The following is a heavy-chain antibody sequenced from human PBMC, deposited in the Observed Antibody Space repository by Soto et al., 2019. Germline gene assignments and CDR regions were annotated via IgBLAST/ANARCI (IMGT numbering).Heavy chain of an antibody. J-gene: IGHJ6*02. CDR2: IIPIFSSR. D-gene: IGHD3-16*01. V-gene: IGHV1-69*01. Sequence: QVQLVQSGAEVKKPGSSVKVSCKTSRDTFNKYAFNWVRQAPGQGLEWMGWIIPIFSSRNYAEKFQGRVTITADDSTSTAYIELRSMRFEDTAVSYCARGETYLGVWGQGTTVTVSS. CDR1: RDTFNKYA. CDR3: ARGETYLGV.